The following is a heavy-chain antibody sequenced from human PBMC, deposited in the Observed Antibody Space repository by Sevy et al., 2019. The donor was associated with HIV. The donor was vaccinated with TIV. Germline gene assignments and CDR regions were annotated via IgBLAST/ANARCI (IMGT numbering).Heavy chain of an antibody. Sequence: ASVKVSCKASGYTFTGYYMHWVRQAPGQGLEWMGWINPNSGGTNYAQKFQGRVTMTRDTSISTAYMELSRLRSDDTAVYYCASAVYCSSTSCYTGYYYYYGMDDWGQRTTVTVSS. CDR1: GYTFTGYY. CDR2: INPNSGGT. J-gene: IGHJ6*02. V-gene: IGHV1-2*02. D-gene: IGHD2-2*02. CDR3: ASAVYCSSTSCYTGYYYYYGMDD.